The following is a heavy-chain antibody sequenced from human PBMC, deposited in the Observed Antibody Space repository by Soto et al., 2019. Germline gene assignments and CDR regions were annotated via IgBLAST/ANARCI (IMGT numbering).Heavy chain of an antibody. CDR2: INHSGST. V-gene: IGHV4-34*01. J-gene: IGHJ6*02. D-gene: IGHD1-1*01. CDR1: GGSLSGYY. CDR3: ARTRNLDV. Sequence: QVQLQQWGAGLLKPSETLSLTCAVYGGSLSGYYGNWIRQSPGKGLEWIGEINHSGSTNYNPSLKSRVTISIDTSKNHFSLKLSSVTAADTAVYYCARTRNLDVWGQGTTVIGSS.